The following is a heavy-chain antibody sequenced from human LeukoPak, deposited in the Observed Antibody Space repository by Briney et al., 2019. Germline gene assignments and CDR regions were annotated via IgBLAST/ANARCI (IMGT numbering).Heavy chain of an antibody. CDR2: ISIDSTTI. CDR1: GFSFTTYS. D-gene: IGHD5-18*01. Sequence: PGGSLRLSCVASGFSFTTYSMHWVRKAPGKGLEWVSYISIDSTTIYYAASAKGRFTISRDNVKNSLYLQMNSLTAEDTAMYYCARDVGYRSWFDPWGQGTLVTVSS. CDR3: ARDVGYRSWFDP. V-gene: IGHV3-48*01. J-gene: IGHJ5*02.